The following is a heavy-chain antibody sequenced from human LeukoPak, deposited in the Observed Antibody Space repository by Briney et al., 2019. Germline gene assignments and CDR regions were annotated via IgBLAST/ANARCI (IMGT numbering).Heavy chain of an antibody. J-gene: IGHJ6*03. CDR2: IYYSGST. CDR1: GGSISSGDYY. Sequence: PSETLSLTCTVSGGSISSGDYYWSWIRQPPGKGLEWIGYIYYSGSTYYNPSLKSRVTISVDTSKNQFSLKLSSVTAADTAVYYCARGSGSYFYYYYYMDVWGKGTTVTVSS. CDR3: ARGSGSYFYYYYYMDV. D-gene: IGHD1-26*01. V-gene: IGHV4-30-4*01.